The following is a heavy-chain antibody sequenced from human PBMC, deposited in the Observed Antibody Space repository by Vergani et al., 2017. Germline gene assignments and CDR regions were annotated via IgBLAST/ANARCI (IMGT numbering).Heavy chain of an antibody. CDR2: IKQDGSEK. CDR3: ARDQLWSTMVLFDY. CDR1: GFTFSSYW. V-gene: IGHV3-7*01. Sequence: EVQLVESGGGLVQPGGSLRLSCAASGFTFSSYWMSWVRQAPGKGLEWVANIKQDGSEKYYVDSVKGRFTISRDNAKNSLYLQMNSLRAEDTAVYYCARDQLWSTMVLFDYWGQGTLVTVSS. J-gene: IGHJ4*02. D-gene: IGHD5-18*01.